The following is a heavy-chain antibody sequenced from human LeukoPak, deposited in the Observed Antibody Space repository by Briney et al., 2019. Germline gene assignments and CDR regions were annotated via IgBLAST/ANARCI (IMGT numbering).Heavy chain of an antibody. J-gene: IGHJ2*01. D-gene: IGHD2-8*01. CDR2: TSPTGETT. Sequence: EASVRVSCKTSGYSFVGYYIHWVRQAPGQGLEWMGRTSPTGETTTYAQRFQGRVTMSSDTSTTTVFMELSSLTSDDTAVYYCARDISCTYGVCWHLDHWGPGTLVTVSP. CDR3: ARDISCTYGVCWHLDH. V-gene: IGHV1-46*01. CDR1: GYSFVGYY.